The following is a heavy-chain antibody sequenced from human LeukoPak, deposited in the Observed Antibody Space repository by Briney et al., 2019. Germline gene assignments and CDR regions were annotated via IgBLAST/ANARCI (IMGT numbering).Heavy chain of an antibody. J-gene: IGHJ4*02. CDR2: INPNSGGT. CDR1: RYTFTGYY. D-gene: IGHD7-27*01. CDR3: ARDLGATWGSDY. V-gene: IGHV1-2*06. Sequence: ASVRVSCRASRYTFTGYYMHWVRQAPGQGLGWMGRINPNSGGTNYAQRFQGRVTMTRDTFISTAYLELSSLRSDDTAVYYCARDLGATWGSDYWGQGTLVTVSS.